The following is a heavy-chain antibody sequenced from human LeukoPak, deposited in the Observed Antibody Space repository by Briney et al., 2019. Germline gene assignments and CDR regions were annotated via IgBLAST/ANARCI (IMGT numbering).Heavy chain of an antibody. V-gene: IGHV4-39*01. D-gene: IGHD3-3*01. CDR1: GGSISSSSYY. CDR3: ARRGNDFWSGYYFDY. CDR2: IYYSGST. J-gene: IGHJ4*02. Sequence: SETLSLTCTVSGGSISSSSYYWGWIRQPPGKGLEWIGSIYYSGSTYYNLSLKSRVTISVDTSKNQFSLKLSSVTAADTAVYYCARRGNDFWSGYYFDYWGQGTLVTVSS.